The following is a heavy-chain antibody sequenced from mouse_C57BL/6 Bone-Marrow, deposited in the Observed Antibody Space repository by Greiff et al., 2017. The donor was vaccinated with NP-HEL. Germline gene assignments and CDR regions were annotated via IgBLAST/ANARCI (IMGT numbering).Heavy chain of an antibody. Sequence: VQLQQSGAELVRPGASVKLSCTVSGFNIKDDYMHWVKQRPEQGLEWIGWIDPENGATEYASKFPGKATITADTSSNTAYLHLSILTSEATAVYYCTTGGSSPYAMDYWGQGTSVTVSS. CDR2: IDPENGAT. J-gene: IGHJ4*01. V-gene: IGHV14-4*01. CDR1: GFNIKDDY. CDR3: TTGGSSPYAMDY. D-gene: IGHD1-1*01.